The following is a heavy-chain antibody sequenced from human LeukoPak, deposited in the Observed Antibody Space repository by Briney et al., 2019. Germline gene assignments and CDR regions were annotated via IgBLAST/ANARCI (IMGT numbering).Heavy chain of an antibody. CDR3: ATSSSGWYQDWFDP. D-gene: IGHD6-19*01. J-gene: IGHJ5*02. CDR1: GGSISSGGYY. V-gene: IGHV4-39*07. Sequence: SETLSLTCTVSGGSISSGGYYWSWIRQPPGKGLEWIGEIYHSGSTNYNPSLKSRVTISVDKSKNQFSLKLSSVTAADTAVYYCATSSSGWYQDWFDPWGQGTLVTVSS. CDR2: IYHSGST.